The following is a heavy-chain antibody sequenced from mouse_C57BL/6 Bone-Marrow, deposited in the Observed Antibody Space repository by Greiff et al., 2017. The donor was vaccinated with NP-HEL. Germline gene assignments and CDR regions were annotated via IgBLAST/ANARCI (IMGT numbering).Heavy chain of an antibody. CDR2: IDPSDSYT. D-gene: IGHD1-1*02. CDR3: ARYGSYPY. CDR1: GYTFTSYW. Sequence: VQLKQPGAELVMPGASVKLSCKASGYTFTSYWMHWVKQRPGQGLEWIGEIDPSDSYTNYNQKFKGKSTLTVDKSSSTAYMQLSSLTSEDSAVYYCARYGSYPYWGQGTTLTVSS. V-gene: IGHV1-69*01. J-gene: IGHJ2*01.